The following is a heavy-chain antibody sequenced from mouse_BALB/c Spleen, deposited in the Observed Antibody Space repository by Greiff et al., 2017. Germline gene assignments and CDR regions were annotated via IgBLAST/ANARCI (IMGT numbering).Heavy chain of an antibody. D-gene: IGHD1-1*01. CDR3: AMNYYGSYYFDY. CDR2: IYPGGGYT. V-gene: IGHV1-63*02. CDR1: GYTFTNYW. J-gene: IGHJ2*01. Sequence: VQLQQSGAELVRPGTSVKISCKASGYTFTNYWLGWVKQRPGHGLEWIGDIYPGGGYTNYNEKFKGKATLTADTSSSTAYMQLSSLASEDSAVYFCAMNYYGSYYFDYWGQGTTLTVSS.